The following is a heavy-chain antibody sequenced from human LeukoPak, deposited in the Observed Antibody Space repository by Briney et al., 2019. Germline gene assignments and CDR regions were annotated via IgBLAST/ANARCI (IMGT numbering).Heavy chain of an antibody. D-gene: IGHD2-21*02. Sequence: SETLPLTCTVSGGSISSYYWSWIRQPPGKGLAWIGYIYYSGSTNYNPSLKSRVTISVDTSKNQFSLKLSSVTAADTAVYYCARSVVVTAYFDYWGQGTLVTVSS. J-gene: IGHJ4*02. CDR2: IYYSGST. CDR1: GGSISSYY. CDR3: ARSVVVTAYFDY. V-gene: IGHV4-59*01.